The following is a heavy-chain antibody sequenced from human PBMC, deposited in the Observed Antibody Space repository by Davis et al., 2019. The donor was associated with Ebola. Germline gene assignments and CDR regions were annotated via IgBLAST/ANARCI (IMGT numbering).Heavy chain of an antibody. D-gene: IGHD3-9*01. CDR1: GYTFTSYY. Sequence: ASVKVSCKASGYTFTSYYMHWVRQAPGQGLEWMGIINPSGGSTSYAQKFQGRVTMTRDTSTSTAYMELRSLRSDDTAVYYCARDQYDILTGYNNWFDPWGQGTLVTVSS. CDR3: ARDQYDILTGYNNWFDP. CDR2: INPSGGST. J-gene: IGHJ5*02. V-gene: IGHV1-46*01.